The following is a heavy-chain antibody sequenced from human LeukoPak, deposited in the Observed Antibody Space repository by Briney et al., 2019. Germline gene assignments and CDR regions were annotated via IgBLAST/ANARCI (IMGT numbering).Heavy chain of an antibody. CDR3: ARGGAMTGYYDS. D-gene: IGHD3-9*01. J-gene: IGHJ5*01. Sequence: SETLSLTCIVSGGSISDNYWSWIRQPAGKGLEWIGRIYSTGSINYSPSLKSRVTMSVDTPKNHFSLTLTSVSAADTAVYYCARGGAMTGYYDSWGQGTLVTVSS. CDR2: IYSTGSI. V-gene: IGHV4-4*07. CDR1: GGSISDNY.